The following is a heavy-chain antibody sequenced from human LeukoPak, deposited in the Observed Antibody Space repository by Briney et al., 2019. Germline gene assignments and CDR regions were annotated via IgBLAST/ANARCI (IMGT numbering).Heavy chain of an antibody. CDR2: ISANGGST. J-gene: IGHJ6*02. CDR3: AREYEDFWSGYYPVENYYYGMDV. V-gene: IGHV3-64*04. Sequence: GGSLRLSCSASGFTFGSYAMHWVRQAPGKGLEYVSAISANGGSTYYADSVKGRFTISRDNSKNTLHLQMNSLRAEDTAVYYCAREYEDFWSGYYPVENYYYGMDVWGQGTTVTVSS. CDR1: GFTFGSYA. D-gene: IGHD3-3*01.